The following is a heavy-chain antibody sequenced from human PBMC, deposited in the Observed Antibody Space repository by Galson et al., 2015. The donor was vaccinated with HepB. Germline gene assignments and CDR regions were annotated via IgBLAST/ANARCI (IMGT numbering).Heavy chain of an antibody. Sequence: SLRLSCAASGFTVSSNYMSWVRQAPGKGLEWVSVIYSGGSTYYADFVKGRFTISRDNSKNTLYLQMNSLRAEDTAVYYCACPNLGYCTNGVRPYLGKWAFDLSGNGTMVTVAS. CDR3: ACPNLGYCTNGVRPYLGKWAFDL. V-gene: IGHV3-66*01. J-gene: IGHJ3*01. CDR2: IYSGGST. D-gene: IGHD2-8*01. CDR1: GFTVSSNY.